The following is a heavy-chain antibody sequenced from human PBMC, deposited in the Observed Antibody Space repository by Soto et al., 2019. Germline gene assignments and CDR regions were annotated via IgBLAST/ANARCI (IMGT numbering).Heavy chain of an antibody. CDR3: GIYPPCPGYCSSTSCYRNWCDP. J-gene: IGHJ5*02. CDR1: GYTFTSYD. Sequence: ATVKASCKASGYTFTSYDINWVRQATGQGLEWMGWMNPNSGNTGYAQKFQGRVTMTRNTSISTAYMELSSLRTEDTAVYYCGIYPPCPGYCSSTSCYRNWCDPWGQGTRVTVSS. D-gene: IGHD2-2*02. CDR2: MNPNSGNT. V-gene: IGHV1-8*01.